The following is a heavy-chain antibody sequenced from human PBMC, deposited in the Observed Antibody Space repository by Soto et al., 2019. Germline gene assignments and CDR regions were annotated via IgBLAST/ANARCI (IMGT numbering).Heavy chain of an antibody. D-gene: IGHD3-10*01. J-gene: IGHJ4*02. CDR1: GASLSANY. CDR2: IYYSGST. V-gene: IGHV4-59*01. Sequence: SETLSLTCAVYGASLSANYCNWIRQPPGKGLEWIGYIYYSGSTNYNPSLKSRVTISVDTSKNQFSLKLSSVTAADTAVYYCARLITDSGHFFDYWGQGTLVTVSS. CDR3: ARLITDSGHFFDY.